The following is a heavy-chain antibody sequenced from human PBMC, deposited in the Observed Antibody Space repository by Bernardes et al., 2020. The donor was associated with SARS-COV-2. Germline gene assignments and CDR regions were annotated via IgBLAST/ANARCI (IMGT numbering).Heavy chain of an antibody. Sequence: GGSLRLSCAASGFTFNDYALHWVRQAPGKGLEWVSGISWNSGSIGYADSVKGRFTISRDNAKNSLYLQMNSLRAEDTALYYCAKDMGISMIVGNGLDVWGQGTTVTGS. CDR1: GFTFNDYA. J-gene: IGHJ6*02. CDR2: ISWNSGSI. D-gene: IGHD3-22*01. CDR3: AKDMGISMIVGNGLDV. V-gene: IGHV3-9*01.